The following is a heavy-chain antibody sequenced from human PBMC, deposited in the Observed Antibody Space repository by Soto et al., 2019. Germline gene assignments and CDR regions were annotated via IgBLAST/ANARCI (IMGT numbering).Heavy chain of an antibody. J-gene: IGHJ4*02. V-gene: IGHV3-23*01. CDR1: GFTFSSYA. CDR2: ISGSGGST. CDR3: AKDLMVRPDSSSSDY. Sequence: GVLRLSCAASGFTFSSYAMSWVRQAPGKGLEWVSAISGSGGSTYYADSVKGRFTISRDNSKNTLYLQMNSLRAEDTAVYYCAKDLMVRPDSSSSDYWGQGTLVTVSS. D-gene: IGHD6-13*01.